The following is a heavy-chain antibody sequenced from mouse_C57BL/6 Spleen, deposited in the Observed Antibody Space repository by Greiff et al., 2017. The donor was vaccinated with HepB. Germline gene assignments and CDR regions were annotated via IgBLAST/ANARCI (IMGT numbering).Heavy chain of an antibody. CDR2: ISSGSSTI. J-gene: IGHJ2*01. CDR3: ARRSKEYYFDY. Sequence: EVMLVESGGGLVKPGGSLKLSCAASGFTFSDYGMHWVRQAPEQGLEWVAYISSGSSTIYYADTVKGRFTISRDNATNTLFLQMTSLRSEDTAMYYCARRSKEYYFDYWGQGTTLTVSS. V-gene: IGHV5-17*01. D-gene: IGHD1-3*01. CDR1: GFTFSDYG.